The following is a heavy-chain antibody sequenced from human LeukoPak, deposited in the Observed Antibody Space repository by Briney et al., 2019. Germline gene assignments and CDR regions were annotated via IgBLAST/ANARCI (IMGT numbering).Heavy chain of an antibody. CDR2: IRHDERAT. V-gene: IGHV3-30*02. CDR1: GFIFSSYG. D-gene: IGHD2-8*01. J-gene: IGHJ4*02. Sequence: GGSLRLSCAASGFIFSSYGMHWVRPAPGKGPEWVAFIRHDERATDHAHSLQGRFTISRDNSKNTVYMQMTSLRIEDDGAYYFSKDERDCTRNSCYLRYFEYWGQGTLVTVSS. CDR3: SKDERDCTRNSCYLRYFEY.